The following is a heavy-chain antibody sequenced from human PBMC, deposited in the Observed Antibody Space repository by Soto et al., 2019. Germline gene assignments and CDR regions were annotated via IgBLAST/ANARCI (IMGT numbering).Heavy chain of an antibody. Sequence: HPGGSLRLSCAASGFTFNNYAMSWVRQAPGKGLEWVSSINNGGDNIYYADSVKGRFTISRDNSESTLYLQMNSLRAEDTAVYYCAKTFLARYCSSSICYDPADYFDYWGQGTLVTVSS. V-gene: IGHV3-23*01. CDR3: AKTFLARYCSSSICYDPADYFDY. CDR1: GFTFNNYA. D-gene: IGHD2-2*01. J-gene: IGHJ4*02. CDR2: INNGGDNI.